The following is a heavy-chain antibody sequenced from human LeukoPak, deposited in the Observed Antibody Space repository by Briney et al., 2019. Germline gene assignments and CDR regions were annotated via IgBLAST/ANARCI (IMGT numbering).Heavy chain of an antibody. CDR3: ARDFRSAEYAFDI. V-gene: IGHV1-2*02. CDR1: GYTFTGYY. Sequence: ASVKVSCKASGYTFTGYYMHWVRQAPGQGLEWMGWINPNSGGTNYAQKFQGRVTMTRDTSISTAYMELSRLRSDDTAVYYCARDFRSAEYAFDIWGQGTMVTVSS. D-gene: IGHD1-14*01. CDR2: INPNSGGT. J-gene: IGHJ3*02.